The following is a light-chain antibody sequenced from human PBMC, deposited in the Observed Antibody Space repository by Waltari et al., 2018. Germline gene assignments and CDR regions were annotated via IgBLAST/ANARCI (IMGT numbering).Light chain of an antibody. CDR2: EVN. V-gene: IGLV2-23*02. J-gene: IGLJ1*01. CDR1: MSVVGRYNL. CDR3: CSYAGSSSYV. Sequence: QSALTQPASVSGSPGQSFTISCTGTMSVVGRYNLVSWYQQNPGKAPKVVIDEVNKRPSGVSSDLSASQSGNTASLTISGLQAEDEADYYCCSYAGSSSYVFGIGTKVTVL.